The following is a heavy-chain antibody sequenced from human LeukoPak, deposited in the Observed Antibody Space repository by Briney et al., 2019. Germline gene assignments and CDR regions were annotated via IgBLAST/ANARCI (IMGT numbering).Heavy chain of an antibody. CDR1: GYTFTTYY. Sequence: VASVKVSCKASGYTFTTYYMHWVRQAPGQGLEWMGIINPSGGTTNYAQKFQGRVTMTRDTSTTTVYMELGSLRSEDTAVYYCARGRPGSGWSFDYWGQGTLVTVSS. CDR3: ARGRPGSGWSFDY. CDR2: INPSGGTT. D-gene: IGHD6-19*01. V-gene: IGHV1-46*01. J-gene: IGHJ4*02.